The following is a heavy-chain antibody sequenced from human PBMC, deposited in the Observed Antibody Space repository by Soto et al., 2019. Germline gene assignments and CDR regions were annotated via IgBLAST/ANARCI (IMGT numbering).Heavy chain of an antibody. D-gene: IGHD5-12*01. CDR2: ISSSGSTI. V-gene: IGHV3-48*03. J-gene: IGHJ4*02. Sequence: GGSLRLSCAASGLTFSSYEMNWVRQAPGKGLEWVSYISSSGSTIYYADSVKGRFTISRDNAKNSLYLQMNSLRAEDTAVYYCARDQGWDGYNHFDYRGQGTLVTVSS. CDR3: ARDQGWDGYNHFDY. CDR1: GLTFSSYE.